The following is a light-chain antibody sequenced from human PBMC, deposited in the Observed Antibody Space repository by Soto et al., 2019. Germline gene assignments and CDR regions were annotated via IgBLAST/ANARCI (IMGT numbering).Light chain of an antibody. Sequence: EIVLTQSPATLSLSPGERATLSCRASQSVSATYLAWYQQRPAQPPRLLIYGTSTRSTGIPDRCIGSGSGRDFTLTITRLEPEEFALYYCQQYGCSPWTFGQGTKVDIK. CDR1: QSVSATY. CDR3: QQYGCSPWT. V-gene: IGKV3-20*01. J-gene: IGKJ1*01. CDR2: GTS.